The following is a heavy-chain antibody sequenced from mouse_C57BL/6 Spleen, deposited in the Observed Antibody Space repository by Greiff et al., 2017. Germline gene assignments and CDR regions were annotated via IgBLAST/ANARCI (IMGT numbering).Heavy chain of an antibody. V-gene: IGHV3-6*01. J-gene: IGHJ4*01. D-gene: IGHD4-1*01. CDR1: GYSITSGYY. Sequence: ESGPGLVKPSQSLSLTCSVTGYSITSGYYWNWIRQFPGNKLEWMGYISYDGSNNYNPSLKNRISITRDTSKNQFFLKLNSVTTEDTATYYCARDDWDVGAMDDWGQGTSVTVSS. CDR3: ARDDWDVGAMDD. CDR2: ISYDGSN.